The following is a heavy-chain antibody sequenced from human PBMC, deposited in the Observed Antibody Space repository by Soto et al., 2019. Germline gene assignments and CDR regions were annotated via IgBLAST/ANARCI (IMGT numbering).Heavy chain of an antibody. CDR3: ARDKITGLFDY. D-gene: IGHD2-8*02. CDR1: GGSFSGYS. Sequence: QVQLQQWGAGLLKPSETLSLTCAVYGGSFSGYSWTWLLQPPRTGLEWIGEINHSGSTNYNPSLKGRVTISVDTSKNQFALKLTSLTAADTAVYYCARDKITGLFDYWGQGTLVTVSS. J-gene: IGHJ4*02. CDR2: INHSGST. V-gene: IGHV4-34*01.